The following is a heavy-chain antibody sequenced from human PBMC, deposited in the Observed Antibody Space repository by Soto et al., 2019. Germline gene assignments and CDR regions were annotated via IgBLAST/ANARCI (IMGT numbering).Heavy chain of an antibody. CDR1: GYTFTSYG. J-gene: IGHJ3*02. V-gene: IGHV1-18*01. CDR2: ISAYNGNT. CDR3: ARGVTRDYDILTGSHAAFDI. Sequence: SVKVSCKASGYTFTSYGISWVRQAPGQGLEWMGWISAYNGNTNYAQKLQGRVTMTTDTSTSTAYMELRSLRSDDTAVYYCARGVTRDYDILTGSHAAFDIWGQGTMVTVSS. D-gene: IGHD3-9*01.